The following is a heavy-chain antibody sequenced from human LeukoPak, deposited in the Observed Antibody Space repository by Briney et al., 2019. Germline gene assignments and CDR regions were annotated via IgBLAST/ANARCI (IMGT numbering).Heavy chain of an antibody. Sequence: GGSLRLSCAASGFTFSAYTMHWVRRSPGKGLEWVAVISNDGSNKYYADSVQGRFTVSRDNSKYTLYLQMKSLKGEDTAVYYCARDPYGDYYFDSWGQGTLVSVSS. CDR2: ISNDGSNK. CDR3: ARDPYGDYYFDS. J-gene: IGHJ4*02. D-gene: IGHD4-17*01. CDR1: GFTFSAYT. V-gene: IGHV3-30*04.